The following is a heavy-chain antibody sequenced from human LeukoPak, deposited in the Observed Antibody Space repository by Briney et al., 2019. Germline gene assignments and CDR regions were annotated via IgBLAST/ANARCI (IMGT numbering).Heavy chain of an antibody. Sequence: SETLSLSWRVYGGSFSGYYWSWIRQSPGKGLEWIGEIDHSGSTSYNPSLKSRVTMSVDTSNNYFSLKLSSATAADTAVYYCARGKYYFGSGSFGDYWGQGTLVTVSS. D-gene: IGHD3-10*01. CDR1: GGSFSGYY. CDR2: IDHSGST. V-gene: IGHV4-34*01. J-gene: IGHJ4*02. CDR3: ARGKYYFGSGSFGDY.